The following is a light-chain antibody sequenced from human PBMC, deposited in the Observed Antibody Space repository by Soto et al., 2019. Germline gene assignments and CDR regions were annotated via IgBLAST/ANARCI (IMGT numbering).Light chain of an antibody. CDR3: NSYTSSSTYV. Sequence: QSALTQPASVSGSPGQSITISCTGTSSVVGGYSFVSWYQQHPGKAPKLVIYDVNNRPSGVSNRFSGSKSGNTASLTISGLQTEDEADYYCNSYTSSSTYVVGTGTKVTV. CDR1: SSVVGGYSF. CDR2: DVN. J-gene: IGLJ1*01. V-gene: IGLV2-14*03.